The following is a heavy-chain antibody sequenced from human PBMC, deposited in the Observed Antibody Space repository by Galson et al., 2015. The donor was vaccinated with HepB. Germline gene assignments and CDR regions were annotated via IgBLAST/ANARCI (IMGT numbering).Heavy chain of an antibody. Sequence: SVKVSCKVSGYTLTDLSMHWVRQAPGKGLEWMGGFDPEDGETIYAQKFQGRVTMTEDTSTDTAYMELSSLRSEVTAVYYCATSSITTGGRRGFIILSEYFQHWGQGTLVTVSS. CDR3: ATSSITTGGRRGFIILSEYFQH. CDR1: GYTLTDLS. D-gene: IGHD3-10*01. CDR2: FDPEDGET. V-gene: IGHV1-24*01. J-gene: IGHJ1*01.